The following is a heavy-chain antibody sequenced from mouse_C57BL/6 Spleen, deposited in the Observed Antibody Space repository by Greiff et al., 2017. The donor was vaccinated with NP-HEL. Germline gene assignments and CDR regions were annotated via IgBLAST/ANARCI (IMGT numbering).Heavy chain of an antibody. J-gene: IGHJ2*01. CDR2: IYNSDSDT. CDR3: ARLESQGY. D-gene: IGHD6-2*01. CDR1: GYTFTSSW. V-gene: IGHV1-61*01. Sequence: QVQLQQPGAELVRPGSSVKLSCKASGYTFTSSWMAWVNQRPGQGLEWIGNIYNSDSDTHFIHKFKDKVILTVDKSSSTAYMQLSRRTSEDSAVYYCARLESQGYWGQGTTLTVSS.